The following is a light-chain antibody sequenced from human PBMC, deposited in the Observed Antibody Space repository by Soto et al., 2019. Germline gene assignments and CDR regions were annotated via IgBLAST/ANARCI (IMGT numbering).Light chain of an antibody. V-gene: IGLV2-14*01. CDR2: EVS. CDR3: SSYSISTAYL. J-gene: IGLJ1*01. Sequence: LTXPASVSGSPGQSITISCTGTSSDVGGYDYVSWYQLHPGKAPKLMVFEVSNRPSGVSYRFSGSKSGNTASLTIPGLQAEDEADYFCSSYSISTAYLFGTGTKVTVL. CDR1: SSDVGGYDY.